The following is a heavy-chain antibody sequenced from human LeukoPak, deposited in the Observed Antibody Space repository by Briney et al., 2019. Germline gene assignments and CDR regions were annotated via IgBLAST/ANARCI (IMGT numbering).Heavy chain of an antibody. CDR3: ARHVGYYYYYGMDV. D-gene: IGHD6-13*01. CDR2: IYSGGYT. V-gene: IGHV3-66*04. CDR1: GFIFRTYW. J-gene: IGHJ6*02. Sequence: GGSLRLSCAASGFIFRTYWMSWVRQAPGKGLEWVSVIYSGGYTYYADSVEGRFIISRDNSKNTVNLQMNSLRAEDTAVYYCARHVGYYYYYGMDVWGQGATVTVSS.